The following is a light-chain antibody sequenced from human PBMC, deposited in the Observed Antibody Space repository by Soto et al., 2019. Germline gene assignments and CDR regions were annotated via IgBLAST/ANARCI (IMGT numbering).Light chain of an antibody. Sequence: AIQLTQSPSSLSASVGDRVTVTCRASQGISSALAWYQQKPGRASKLLLYDASNLEGGVPSRFTGRGSETDFALTISSLQPEEFATYYCQQFNNYPLTFGGGTKLEIK. V-gene: IGKV1D-13*01. CDR1: QGISSA. CDR2: DAS. CDR3: QQFNNYPLT. J-gene: IGKJ4*01.